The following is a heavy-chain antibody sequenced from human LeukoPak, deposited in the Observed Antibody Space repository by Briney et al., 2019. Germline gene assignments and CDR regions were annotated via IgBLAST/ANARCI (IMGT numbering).Heavy chain of an antibody. D-gene: IGHD3-3*01. Sequence: PGGSLRLSCAASGFTFSSYAMSWVRQAPGRGLEWVSAISGSGGSTYYADSVKGRFTISRDNSKNTLYLQMNSLRAEDTAVYYCAKDPHYDFWSGYPQGYFDYWGQGTLVTVSS. CDR3: AKDPHYDFWSGYPQGYFDY. CDR2: ISGSGGST. CDR1: GFTFSSYA. V-gene: IGHV3-23*01. J-gene: IGHJ4*02.